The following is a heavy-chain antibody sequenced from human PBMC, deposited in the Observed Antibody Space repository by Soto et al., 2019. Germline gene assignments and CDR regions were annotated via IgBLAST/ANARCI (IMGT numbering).Heavy chain of an antibody. D-gene: IGHD5-12*01. CDR1: GFTFSSYA. Sequence: EVPLLESGGGLVQPGGSLRLSCAASGFTFSSYAMSWVRQAPGKGLEWVSAISGSGGSTYYADSVKGRFTISRDNSKNTLYLQMNSLRAEDTAVYYCAKRTRHRVATFLSRPSKIDYWGQGTLVTVSS. V-gene: IGHV3-23*01. CDR2: ISGSGGST. CDR3: AKRTRHRVATFLSRPSKIDY. J-gene: IGHJ4*02.